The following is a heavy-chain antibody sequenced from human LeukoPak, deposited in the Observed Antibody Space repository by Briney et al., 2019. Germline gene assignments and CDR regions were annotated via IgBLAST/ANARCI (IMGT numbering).Heavy chain of an antibody. D-gene: IGHD3-22*01. V-gene: IGHV5-10-1*01. CDR1: GYSFTSYW. Sequence: GESLKISCKGSGYSFTSYWISWVRQMPGKGLEWMGRIDPSDSYTNYSPSFQGHVTISADKSISTAYLQWSSLKASDTAMYYCARETYYDSSPDYWGQGTLVTVSS. J-gene: IGHJ4*02. CDR3: ARETYYDSSPDY. CDR2: IDPSDSYT.